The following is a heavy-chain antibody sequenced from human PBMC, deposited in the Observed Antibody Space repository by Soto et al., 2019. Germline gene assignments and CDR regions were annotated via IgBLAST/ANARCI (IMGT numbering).Heavy chain of an antibody. CDR3: ARDSVFVAARNPGDD. Sequence: ASVKGYRKASGSTFTSYYLHCVRHAPRQGLEWMGIINPSGGSTSYAQKFQGRVTMTRDTSTSTVYMELSSLRSEDTAVYYCARDSVFVAARNPGDDWCQGTLVTVSS. CDR2: INPSGGST. J-gene: IGHJ4*02. CDR1: GSTFTSYY. D-gene: IGHD6-6*01. V-gene: IGHV1-46*03.